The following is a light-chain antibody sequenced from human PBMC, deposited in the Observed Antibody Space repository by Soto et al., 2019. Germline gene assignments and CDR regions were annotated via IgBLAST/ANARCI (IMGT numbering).Light chain of an antibody. Sequence: QSVLTQPASVSGSPGQSITISCTGTSSDVGGQNAVSWYQQHPGKAPKFIIYDVTKRPSGVSSRFSGSKSGNTASLTISGLQAEDEADYYCCSYAGSSTVVFGGGTQVPVL. J-gene: IGLJ2*01. CDR3: CSYAGSSTVV. V-gene: IGLV2-23*02. CDR2: DVT. CDR1: SSDVGGQNA.